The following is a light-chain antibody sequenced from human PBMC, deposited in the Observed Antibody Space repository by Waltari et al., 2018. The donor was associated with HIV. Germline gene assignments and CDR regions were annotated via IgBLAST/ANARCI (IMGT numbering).Light chain of an antibody. CDR2: NIN. CDR3: ASWDGSLNGWV. V-gene: IGLV1-44*01. Sequence: QSVLTQPPSASGTPGQRVTISCSGGSSNIGRDTVNWYQHLPGTAPKLLIYNINRRPSGVPDRFSGSKSGTSASLAISGLQSEDEADYYCASWDGSLNGWVFGGGTKLTVL. J-gene: IGLJ3*02. CDR1: SSNIGRDT.